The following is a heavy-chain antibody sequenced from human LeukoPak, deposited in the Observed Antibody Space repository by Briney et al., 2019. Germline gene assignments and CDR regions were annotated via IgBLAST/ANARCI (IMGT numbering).Heavy chain of an antibody. CDR2: IYPRDGST. V-gene: IGHV1-46*01. Sequence: GSVKVSCKASGYTFTSNYIHWVRQAPGQGLEWMGMIYPRDGSTSYAQKFQGRVTITADESTSTAYMELSSLRSEDTAVYYCARDKRASGWPFDYWGQGTLVTVSS. CDR3: ARDKRASGWPFDY. D-gene: IGHD6-19*01. CDR1: GYTFTSNY. J-gene: IGHJ4*02.